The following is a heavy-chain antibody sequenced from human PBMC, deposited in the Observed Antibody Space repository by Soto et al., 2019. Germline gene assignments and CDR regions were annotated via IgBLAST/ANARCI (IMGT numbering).Heavy chain of an antibody. CDR3: AWSGEDYYYYYGMDV. CDR2: IYYSGST. J-gene: IGHJ6*02. Sequence: SETLSLTCTVSGGSISSGGYYWSWIRQHPGKGLEWIGYIYYSGSTYYNPSLKSRVTISVDTSKNQFSLKLSSVTAADTAVYYCAWSGEDYYYYYGMDVWGQGTTVTVSS. CDR1: GGSISSGGYY. D-gene: IGHD3-3*01. V-gene: IGHV4-31*03.